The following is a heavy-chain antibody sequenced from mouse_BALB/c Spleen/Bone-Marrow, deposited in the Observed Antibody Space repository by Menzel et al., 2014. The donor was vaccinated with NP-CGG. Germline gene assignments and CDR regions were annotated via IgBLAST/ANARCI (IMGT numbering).Heavy chain of an antibody. V-gene: IGHV5-9-2*01. CDR1: GFTFSSNG. CDR2: ISGGGNYT. D-gene: IGHD2-2*01. Sequence: VQLKESGGGLVKPGGSLKLSCAASGFTFSSNGMSWVRQTPEKRLEWVATISGGGNYTYYSDSVKGRFTISRDNAKNNRYLQMSSLRSEDTALYYCARNYYGYDGYFDYWGQGTTLTVSS. J-gene: IGHJ2*01. CDR3: ARNYYGYDGYFDY.